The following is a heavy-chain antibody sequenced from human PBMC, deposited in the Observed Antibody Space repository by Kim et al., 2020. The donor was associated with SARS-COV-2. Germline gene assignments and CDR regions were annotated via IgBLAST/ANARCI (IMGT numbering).Heavy chain of an antibody. CDR3: ARSSSWYREYDY. Sequence: GGSLRLSCAASGFTFSSYGMHWVRQAPGKGLEWVAVIWYDGSNKYYADSVKGRFTISRDNSKNTLYLQMNSLRAEDTAVYYCARSSSWYREYDYWGQGTLVTVSS. CDR2: IWYDGSNK. D-gene: IGHD6-13*01. J-gene: IGHJ4*02. V-gene: IGHV3-33*01. CDR1: GFTFSSYG.